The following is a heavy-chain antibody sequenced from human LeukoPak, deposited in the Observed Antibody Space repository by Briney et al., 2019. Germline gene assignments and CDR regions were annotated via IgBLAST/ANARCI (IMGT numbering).Heavy chain of an antibody. CDR1: GGTFSSYA. CDR3: ARGQYYYDSSGYYQTPFDY. V-gene: IGHV1-69*13. J-gene: IGHJ4*02. Sequence: ASVKVSCKASGGTFSSYAISWVRQAPGQGLEWMGGIIPIFGTANYAQKFQGRVTITADESTSTAYMELSSLRSEDTAVYYCARGQYYYDSSGYYQTPFDYWGQGTLVTVSS. D-gene: IGHD3-22*01. CDR2: IIPIFGTA.